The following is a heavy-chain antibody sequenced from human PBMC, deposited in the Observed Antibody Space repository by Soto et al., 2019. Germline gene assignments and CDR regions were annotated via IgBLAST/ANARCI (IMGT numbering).Heavy chain of an antibody. V-gene: IGHV1-18*01. J-gene: IGHJ6*03. CDR2: ISAYNGNT. CDR1: GYTFTSYD. D-gene: IGHD3-16*01. CDR3: ARVGPYYYYYYMDV. Sequence: GASVKLSCKASGYTFTSYDINWVRQAPGQGLEWMGWISAYNGNTNYAQKLQGRVTMTTDTSTSTAYMELRSLRSDDTAVYYCARVGPYYYYYYMDVWGKGTTVTVSS.